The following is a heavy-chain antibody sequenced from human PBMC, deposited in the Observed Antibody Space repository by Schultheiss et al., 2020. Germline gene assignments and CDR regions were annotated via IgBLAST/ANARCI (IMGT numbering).Heavy chain of an antibody. CDR1: GFTVSSNY. CDR3: ARAGPDDYYYYYMDV. J-gene: IGHJ6*03. CDR2: IYSGGST. D-gene: IGHD1-14*01. Sequence: GESLKISCAASGFTVSSNYMSWVRQAPGKGLEWVSVIYSGGSTYYADSVKGRFTISRDNSKNTLYLQMNSLRAEDTAVYYCARAGPDDYYYYYMDVWGKGTTVTVSS. V-gene: IGHV3-53*01.